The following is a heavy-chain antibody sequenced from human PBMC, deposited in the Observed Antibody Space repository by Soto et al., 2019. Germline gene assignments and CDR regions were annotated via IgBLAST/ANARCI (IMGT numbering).Heavy chain of an antibody. V-gene: IGHV4-4*01. Sequence: TKAIANVNSRNLSWWRWVRQPPGKGLEWIGEIYQSGSTNYNPSLKSRVTISADKSKNQLSLILTSVIAADTAVYFCASAPFRYSVLAYWGLGTLVPVSS. D-gene: IGHD2-15*01. J-gene: IGHJ4*02. CDR2: IYQSGST. CDR1: NVNSRNLSW. CDR3: ASAPFRYSVLAY.